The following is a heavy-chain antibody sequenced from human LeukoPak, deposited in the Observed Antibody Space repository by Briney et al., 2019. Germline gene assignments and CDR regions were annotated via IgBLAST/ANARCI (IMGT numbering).Heavy chain of an antibody. CDR3: ARENIFGAVITNYYYYYMDV. CDR1: GFTFDDYG. J-gene: IGHJ6*03. D-gene: IGHD3-3*02. Sequence: PGGSLRLSCAASGFTFDDYGMSWVRQAPGKGLEWVSGINWNGGSTGYADSVKGRFTVSRDNAKNSLYLQMNSLRAEDTALYYCARENIFGAVITNYYYYYMDVWGKGTTVTVSS. V-gene: IGHV3-20*04. CDR2: INWNGGST.